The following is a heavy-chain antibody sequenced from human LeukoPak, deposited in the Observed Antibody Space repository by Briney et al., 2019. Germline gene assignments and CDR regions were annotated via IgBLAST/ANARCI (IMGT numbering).Heavy chain of an antibody. CDR2: INHSGST. J-gene: IGHJ4*02. V-gene: IGHV4-34*01. D-gene: IGHD3-22*01. CDR3: ASVYGSSGYYPF. Sequence: SETLSLTCAVYGGSFSGYYWSWIRQPPGKGLEWIGEINHSGSTNYNPSLKSRVTISVDTSKNQFSLKLSSVTAADTAVHYCASVYGSSGYYPFRGQGTLVTVSS. CDR1: GGSFSGYY.